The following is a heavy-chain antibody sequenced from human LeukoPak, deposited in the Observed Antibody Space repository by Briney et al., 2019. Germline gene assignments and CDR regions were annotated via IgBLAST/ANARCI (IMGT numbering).Heavy chain of an antibody. CDR2: IGSYAGDT. D-gene: IGHD3-22*01. CDR1: AY. Sequence: ASVKVSCKATAYISWVRQAPGQGLEWMGWIGSYAGDTYYAQKFQGRVTGTTDTSSSTACMELRSLRSDDTAVYYCARDFWNFDDSRGYYRDFDSWGQGTLVTVSS. J-gene: IGHJ5*01. V-gene: IGHV1-18*01. CDR3: ARDFWNFDDSRGYYRDFDS.